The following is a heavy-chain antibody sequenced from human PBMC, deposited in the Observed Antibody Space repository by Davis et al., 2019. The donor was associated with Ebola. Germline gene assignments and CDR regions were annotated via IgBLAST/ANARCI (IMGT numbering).Heavy chain of an antibody. CDR2: INHSGRT. CDR1: GGSFSGYF. J-gene: IGHJ4*02. V-gene: IGHV4-34*01. CDR3: ARRQKGFCTGGSCHFDS. Sequence: SETLSLTCAVYGGSFSGYFWSWIRQTPGKGLEWIGEINHSGRTNYNPSLKSRVTISVDTSKNQFSLKLSSVTAADTAVYFCARRQKGFCTGGSCHFDSWGQGSVVTVSS. D-gene: IGHD2-8*02.